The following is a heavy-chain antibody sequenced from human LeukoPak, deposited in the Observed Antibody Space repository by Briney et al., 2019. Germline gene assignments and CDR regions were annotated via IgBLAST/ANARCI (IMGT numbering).Heavy chain of an antibody. D-gene: IGHD6-13*01. CDR3: ARRRGQYSSSWYSSQDY. CDR2: INHSGST. CDR1: GGSFSGYY. J-gene: IGHJ4*02. V-gene: IGHV4-34*01. Sequence: SETLSLTCAVYGGSFSGYYWSWIRQPPGKGLEWIGEINHSGSTNYNPSLKSRVTISVDTSKNQFSLKLSSVTAADTAVYYCARRRGQYSSSWYSSQDYWGQGTLVTVSS.